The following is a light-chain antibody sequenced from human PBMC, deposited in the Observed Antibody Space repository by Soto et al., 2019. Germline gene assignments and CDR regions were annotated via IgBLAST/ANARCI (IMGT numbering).Light chain of an antibody. J-gene: IGKJ5*01. Sequence: EIVMTQSPATLSVSPGERATLSCRASQSISSNSAWYQQKPGQAPRLLIYGASTRAAGIPARFSGSGSGTEFTLTISSLQSEDFAVYYCQQYNNWPTITVGQGTRLEIK. V-gene: IGKV3-15*01. CDR1: QSISSN. CDR3: QQYNNWPTIT. CDR2: GAS.